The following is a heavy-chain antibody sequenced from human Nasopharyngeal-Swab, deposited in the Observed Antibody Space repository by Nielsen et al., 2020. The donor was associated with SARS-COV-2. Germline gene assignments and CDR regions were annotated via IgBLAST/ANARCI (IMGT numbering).Heavy chain of an antibody. J-gene: IGHJ4*02. V-gene: IGHV3-30*03. CDR2: IAHDASNE. CDR3: ARDAPAHYGAFY. Sequence: GSLEISLAASGFTFNCFCKHLVRPAPGKGLEWVAFIAHDASNEYYGDSVKGRFSISRDSSKNTLYLQMDSLRGEDTAVYYCARDAPAHYGAFYWGRGTLVTVSS. CDR1: GFTFNCFC. D-gene: IGHD4-17*01.